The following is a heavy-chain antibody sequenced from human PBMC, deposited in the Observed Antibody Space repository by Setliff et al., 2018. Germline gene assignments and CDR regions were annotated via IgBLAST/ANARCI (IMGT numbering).Heavy chain of an antibody. J-gene: IGHJ4*02. Sequence: ASVKVSCKASGGTFSSYAISWVRQAPGQGLEWMGGIIPIFGTANYAQKFQGRVTITTDESASTAYMELSSLRSEDTAGYYCARLSSGYCSGGSCPAGYDYWGQGTLVTVSS. CDR1: GGTFSSYA. CDR3: ARLSSGYCSGGSCPAGYDY. CDR2: IIPIFGTA. D-gene: IGHD2-15*01. V-gene: IGHV1-69*05.